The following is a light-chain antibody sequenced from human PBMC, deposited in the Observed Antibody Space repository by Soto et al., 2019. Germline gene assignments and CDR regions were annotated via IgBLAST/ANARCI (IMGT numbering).Light chain of an antibody. CDR3: QSYDSSLSVV. V-gene: IGLV1-40*01. Sequence: QAVVTQPPSVSGAPGQRVTISCTGSSSNIGAGHDVHWYQQFPGTGPKLLIYGNNNRPSGVPDRFSGSKSGTSASLAITGLQAEDEADYYCQSYDSSLSVVFGGGTKLTVL. CDR2: GNN. J-gene: IGLJ2*01. CDR1: SSNIGAGHD.